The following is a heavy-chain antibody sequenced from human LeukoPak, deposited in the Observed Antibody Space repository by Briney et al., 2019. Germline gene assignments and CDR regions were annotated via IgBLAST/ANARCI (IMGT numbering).Heavy chain of an antibody. CDR2: IIPIFGTA. CDR1: GGTFSSYA. J-gene: IGHJ6*02. Sequence: ASVKVSCKASGGTFSSYAISWVRQAPGQGLEWMGGIIPIFGTANYAQKFQGRVTITADESTSTAYMELSSLRSEDTAVYYCARVQSVVVVTAEKPYGMDVWGQGTTVTVSS. D-gene: IGHD2-21*02. V-gene: IGHV1-69*13. CDR3: ARVQSVVVVTAEKPYGMDV.